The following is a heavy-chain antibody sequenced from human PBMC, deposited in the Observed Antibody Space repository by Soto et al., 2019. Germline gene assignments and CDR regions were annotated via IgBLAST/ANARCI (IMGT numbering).Heavy chain of an antibody. J-gene: IGHJ6*02. V-gene: IGHV5-51*01. CDR3: ARNRTTSRWSGMDV. Sequence: GESLKISCKASGYTFTNYRIGWVRQMPGKGLEWMGLIYPADSDTTYSPSFQGQVSISADRSIRSAFLQWSSLKASDTAIYYCARNRTTSRWSGMDVWGQGTTVTVSS. D-gene: IGHD6-13*01. CDR1: GYTFTNYR. CDR2: IYPADSDT.